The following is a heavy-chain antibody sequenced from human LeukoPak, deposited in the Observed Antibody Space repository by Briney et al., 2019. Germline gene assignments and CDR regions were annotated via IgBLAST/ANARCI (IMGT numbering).Heavy chain of an antibody. CDR3: AKDGDQADDSSGFDY. J-gene: IGHJ4*02. Sequence: GGSLRLSCAASGFTFSSYGMHWVRQAPGKGLEWVAVIWYDGSNKYYADSVKGRFTISRDNSKNTLYLQMNSLRAEDTAVYYCAKDGDQADDSSGFDYWGQGTLVTVSS. V-gene: IGHV3-33*06. D-gene: IGHD3-22*01. CDR1: GFTFSSYG. CDR2: IWYDGSNK.